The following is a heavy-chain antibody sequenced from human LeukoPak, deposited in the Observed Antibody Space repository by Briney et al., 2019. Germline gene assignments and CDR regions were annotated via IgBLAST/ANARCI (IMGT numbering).Heavy chain of an antibody. CDR2: ISGSGSGT. Sequence: GGSLRLSCAASGFTFSSYGMSWVRQAPGKGLEWVSGISGSGSGTYCADSVKGRFTISRDNSKNTLHLQMNSLRAEDTAVYYCATHGSAHYYMDVWGKGTTVTISS. D-gene: IGHD2-2*03. V-gene: IGHV3-23*01. J-gene: IGHJ6*03. CDR1: GFTFSSYG. CDR3: ATHGSAHYYMDV.